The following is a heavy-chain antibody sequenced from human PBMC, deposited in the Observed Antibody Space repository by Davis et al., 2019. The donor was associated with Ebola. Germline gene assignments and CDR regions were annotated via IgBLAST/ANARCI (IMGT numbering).Heavy chain of an antibody. V-gene: IGHV3-53*05. CDR1: GFTVSSNY. Sequence: GESLKISCAASGFTVSSNYMSWVRQAPGKGLEWVSVIYSGGSTYYADSVKGRFTISRDNSKNSLYLQMNSLRTEDTALYYCARDAGDYGGYYMDVWGKGTTVTVSS. CDR2: IYSGGST. D-gene: IGHD4-17*01. CDR3: ARDAGDYGGYYMDV. J-gene: IGHJ6*03.